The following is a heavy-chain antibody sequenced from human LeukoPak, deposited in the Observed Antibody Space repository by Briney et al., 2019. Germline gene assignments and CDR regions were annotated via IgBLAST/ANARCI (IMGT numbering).Heavy chain of an antibody. Sequence: GGSLRLSCAASGNYWMHWVRQAPGKGLEWVAVISYDGSNKYYADSVKGRFTISRDNSKNTLYLQMNSLRAEDTAVYYCARRHHDYWGQGTLVTVSS. CDR1: GNYW. CDR3: ARRHHDY. V-gene: IGHV3-30*03. J-gene: IGHJ4*02. CDR2: ISYDGSNK.